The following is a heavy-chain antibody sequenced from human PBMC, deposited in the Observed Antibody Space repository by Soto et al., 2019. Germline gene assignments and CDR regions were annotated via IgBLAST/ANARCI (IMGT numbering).Heavy chain of an antibody. CDR3: ARDGGYYDSSGYSQFDY. V-gene: IGHV1-69*01. J-gene: IGHJ4*02. Sequence: QVQLVQSGAEVKKPGSSVKVSCKASGGTFSSYAISWVRQAPGQGLEWMGGIIPIFGTANYAQKFQGRVTITADESTSTAYMELSSLRSEGTAVYYCARDGGYYDSSGYSQFDYWGQGTLVTVSS. CDR1: GGTFSSYA. CDR2: IIPIFGTA. D-gene: IGHD3-22*01.